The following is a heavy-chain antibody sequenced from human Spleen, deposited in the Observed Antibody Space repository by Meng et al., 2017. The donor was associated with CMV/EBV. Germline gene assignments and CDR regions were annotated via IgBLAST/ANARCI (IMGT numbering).Heavy chain of an antibody. V-gene: IGHV4-34*01. CDR2: INHSGST. CDR1: GGSFSGYY. J-gene: IGHJ4*02. Sequence: QVQLQQGGAGLLKPSETLSLTCAVYGGSFSGYYWSWIRQPPGKGLEWIGEINHSGSTNYDPSLKSRVTISVDTSKNQFSLKLSSVTAADTAVYYCARGRGIQLWLAYFDYWGQGTLVTASS. CDR3: ARGRGIQLWLAYFDY. D-gene: IGHD5-18*01.